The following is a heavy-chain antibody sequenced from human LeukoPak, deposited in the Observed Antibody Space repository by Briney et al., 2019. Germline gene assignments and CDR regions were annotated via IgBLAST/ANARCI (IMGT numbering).Heavy chain of an antibody. J-gene: IGHJ4*02. CDR2: ISSSGSTI. D-gene: IGHD3-22*01. CDR3: ATYYDSAGFDFDY. V-gene: IGHV3-48*03. Sequence: PGGSLRLSCAASGFTFRSYEMNWVRQAQRKGLEWVSYISSSGSTIYYADSGKGRFTISRDNAKNSMYLQMNSLRGEDTAVYYCATYYDSAGFDFDYWGQGTLVTVSP. CDR1: GFTFRSYE.